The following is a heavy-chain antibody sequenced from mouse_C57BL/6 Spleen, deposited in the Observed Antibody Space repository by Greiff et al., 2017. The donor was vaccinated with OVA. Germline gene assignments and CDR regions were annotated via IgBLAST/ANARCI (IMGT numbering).Heavy chain of an antibody. CDR1: GFTFSSYA. CDR3: AREVALDY. Sequence: EVKLMESGGGLVKPGGSLKLSCAASGFTFSSYAMSWVRQTPEKRLEWVATISDGGSYTYYPDNVKGRFTISRDNAKNNLYLQMSHLKSEDTAMYYCAREVALDYWGQGTSVTVSS. V-gene: IGHV5-4*01. D-gene: IGHD1-1*02. CDR2: ISDGGSYT. J-gene: IGHJ4*01.